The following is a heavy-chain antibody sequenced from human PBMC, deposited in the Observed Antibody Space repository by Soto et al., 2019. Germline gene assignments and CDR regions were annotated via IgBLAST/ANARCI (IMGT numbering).Heavy chain of an antibody. CDR3: ARGWGTIFDY. CDR1: GGSFSGYY. V-gene: IGHV4-34*01. J-gene: IGHJ4*02. Sequence: QVQLQQWGAGLLKPSETLSLTCAVYGGSFSGYYWNWIRQPPGKGLEWIGEINHSGSTNYNPSLKSRVTLSVGTAKTQFSLKLSSVTAADTAVYYCARGWGTIFDYWGQGTLVTVSS. D-gene: IGHD7-27*01. CDR2: INHSGST.